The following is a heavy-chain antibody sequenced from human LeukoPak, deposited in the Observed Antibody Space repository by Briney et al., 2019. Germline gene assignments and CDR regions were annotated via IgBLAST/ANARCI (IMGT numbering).Heavy chain of an antibody. CDR2: IWYDGSKT. CDR3: AKLVVYGDYLDY. J-gene: IGHJ4*02. D-gene: IGHD4-17*01. CDR1: GFTFCNYG. Sequence: GRSLRLSCEASGFTFCNYGFHWVRQAPGQGLEWVALIWYDGSKTYYADSVEGRFTISRDNSKNTLYLQMNSLRAEDTAVYYCAKLVVYGDYLDYWGQGTLVTVSS. V-gene: IGHV3-33*06.